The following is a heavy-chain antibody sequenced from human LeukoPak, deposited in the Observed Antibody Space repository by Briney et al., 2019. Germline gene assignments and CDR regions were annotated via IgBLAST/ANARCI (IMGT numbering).Heavy chain of an antibody. Sequence: GGSLRLPCAASGFPFSSYSMTWVRQAPGKGLEWVANIKPDGTTKFYVDSVKGRFTISRDNALNSLYLQMNSLRAEDTAIYYCARSIPYGTTWYGRSDYWGQGTLVTVSS. D-gene: IGHD6-13*01. CDR1: GFPFSSYS. J-gene: IGHJ4*02. V-gene: IGHV3-7*03. CDR3: ARSIPYGTTWYGRSDY. CDR2: IKPDGTTK.